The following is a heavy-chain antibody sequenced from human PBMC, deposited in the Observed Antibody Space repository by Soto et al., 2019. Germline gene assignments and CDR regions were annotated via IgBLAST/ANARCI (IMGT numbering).Heavy chain of an antibody. V-gene: IGHV1-8*01. Sequence: QVQLVQSGAEVTKLGASVKVSCKASGYTFTSYDINWVRQATGQGLEWMGWMSPNSGATGYAQKFQGRVTMTRDTSISTAYMELSNLRSEDTAIYYCARGVDAGVDVWGQGTTVTVSS. D-gene: IGHD1-1*01. CDR1: GYTFTSYD. CDR2: MSPNSGAT. CDR3: ARGVDAGVDV. J-gene: IGHJ6*02.